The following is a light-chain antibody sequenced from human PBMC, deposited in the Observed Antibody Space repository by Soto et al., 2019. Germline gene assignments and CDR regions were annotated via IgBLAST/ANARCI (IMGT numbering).Light chain of an antibody. Sequence: DIVMTQSPLSLPVTPGEPASISCRSSQSLLLSNGYNCLDWYLQKPGQSTQLLIYLGSTRASGVPDRFSGSGSGTDFTLKISRVEAEDVGVYYCMQALQTPLTFGGGTKVEIK. CDR3: MQALQTPLT. V-gene: IGKV2-28*01. J-gene: IGKJ4*01. CDR1: QSLLLSNGYNC. CDR2: LGS.